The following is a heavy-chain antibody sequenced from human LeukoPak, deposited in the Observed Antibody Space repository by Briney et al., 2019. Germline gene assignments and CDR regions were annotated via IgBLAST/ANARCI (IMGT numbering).Heavy chain of an antibody. CDR2: INHSGST. CDR1: GGSLGGYY. D-gene: IGHD2-21*02. CDR3: AMVVTATIDY. Sequence: SETLSLTCAVYGGSLGGYYWSWIRQPPGKGLEWIGEINHSGSTNYNPSLKSRVTISVDTSKNQFSLKLSSVTAADTAVYYCAMVVTATIDYWGQGTLVTVSS. V-gene: IGHV4-34*01. J-gene: IGHJ4*02.